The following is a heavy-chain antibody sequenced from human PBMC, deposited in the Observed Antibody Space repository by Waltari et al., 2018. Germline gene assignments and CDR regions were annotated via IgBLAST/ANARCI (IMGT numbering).Heavy chain of an antibody. J-gene: IGHJ3*02. CDR1: GGTFSNHG. V-gene: IGHV1-69*04. Sequence: QVQLVQSGAEVKKPGSSVKVSCKAPGGTFSNHGISWVRQAPGQGPEWMGGIIPILEIANYAQNFQGRVTISADESTSTAYMELSSLRSDDTALYYCVTSLHVTGTTAAFDIWGQGTMVTVSS. D-gene: IGHD1-20*01. CDR3: VTSLHVTGTTAAFDI. CDR2: IIPILEIA.